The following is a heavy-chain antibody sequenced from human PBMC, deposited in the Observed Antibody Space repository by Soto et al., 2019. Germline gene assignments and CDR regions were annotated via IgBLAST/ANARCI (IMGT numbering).Heavy chain of an antibody. J-gene: IGHJ4*02. CDR3: ARDGWDYYDSSGYLRAVLV. V-gene: IGHV4-30-4*01. CDR2: IYYSGST. CDR1: GGSISSGDYY. D-gene: IGHD3-22*01. Sequence: PSETLSLTCTVSGGSISSGDYYWSWIRQPPGKGLEWIGYIYYSGSTYYNPSLKSRVTISVDTSKNQFSLKLSSVTAADTAVYYCARDGWDYYDSSGYLRAVLVWGQGTLVTVSS.